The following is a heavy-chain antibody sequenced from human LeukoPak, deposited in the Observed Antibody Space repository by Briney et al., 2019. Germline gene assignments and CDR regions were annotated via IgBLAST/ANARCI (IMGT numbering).Heavy chain of an antibody. V-gene: IGHV4-39*01. D-gene: IGHD6-13*01. J-gene: IGHJ5*02. CDR2: IYYSGST. CDR3: ARHAGRRIYSSPTLFGRA. Sequence: PSETLSLTCTVSGGSISSSSYYWGWIRQPPGKGLEGIGSIYYSGSTYYNPSLKSRVTISVDTSKNQFSLKLSSVTAADTAVYYWARHAGRRIYSSPTLFGRAWGQGTLVTVSS. CDR1: GGSISSSSYY.